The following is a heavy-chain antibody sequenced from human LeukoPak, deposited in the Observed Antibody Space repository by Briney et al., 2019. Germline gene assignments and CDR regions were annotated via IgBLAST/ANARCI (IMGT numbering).Heavy chain of an antibody. V-gene: IGHV4-59*01. CDR3: ARLANYYDSSGLGDNFDY. CDR1: GGSISSYY. D-gene: IGHD3-22*01. CDR2: IYYSGST. Sequence: SETLSLTCTVSGGSISSYYWSWIRQPPGKGLEWIGYIYYSGSTNYNPSLKSRVTISVDTSKNQFSLKLSSVTAADTAVYYCARLANYYDSSGLGDNFDYWGQGTLVTVSP. J-gene: IGHJ4*02.